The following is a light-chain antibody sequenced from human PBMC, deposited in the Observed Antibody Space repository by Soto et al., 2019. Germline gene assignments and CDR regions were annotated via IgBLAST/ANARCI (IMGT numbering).Light chain of an antibody. J-gene: IGKJ5*01. V-gene: IGKV3-15*01. CDR1: QSVSSN. CDR3: QQYNNWPIT. Sequence: EIVLTQSPATLSLSPGERATLSCRASQSVSSNLAWYQQKPGQAPRLLIYGASTRATGFPARFSGSGSGTEFTLTISSLQSEDFAVYYCQQYNNWPITFGQGTRLEIK. CDR2: GAS.